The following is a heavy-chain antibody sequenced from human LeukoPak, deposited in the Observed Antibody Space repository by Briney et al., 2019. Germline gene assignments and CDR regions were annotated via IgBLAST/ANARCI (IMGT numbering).Heavy chain of an antibody. CDR3: ARDHYGDYFDY. CDR1: GFTFSSYE. CDR2: ISSSGSTI. Sequence: PGGSLRLSCAASGFTFSSYEMNWVRQAPGKGLEWVSYISSSGSTIYYADSVKGRFTISRDNAKNSLYLQMNSLRAEDTAVYYCARDHYGDYFDYWGQGTLVTVSS. J-gene: IGHJ4*02. D-gene: IGHD4-17*01. V-gene: IGHV3-48*03.